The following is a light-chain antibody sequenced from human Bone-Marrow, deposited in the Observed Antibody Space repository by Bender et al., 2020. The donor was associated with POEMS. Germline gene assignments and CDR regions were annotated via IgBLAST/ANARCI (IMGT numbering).Light chain of an antibody. V-gene: IGLV2-11*01. CDR1: SSDVGGYNY. J-gene: IGLJ3*02. Sequence: QSALTQPPSASGSPGQSVTISCTGTSSDVGGYNYVSWYQHHPGTAPKLMIYDVTKRPSGVPDRFSGSKSDNTASLTISGLQAEDEADYYCCSYAGTYTWVFGGGTKLTVL. CDR3: CSYAGTYTWV. CDR2: DVT.